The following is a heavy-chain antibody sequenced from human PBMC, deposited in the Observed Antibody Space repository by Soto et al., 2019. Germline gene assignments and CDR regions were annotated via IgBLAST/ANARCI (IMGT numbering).Heavy chain of an antibody. CDR3: ARGRQAVGLEF. V-gene: IGHV4-4*07. D-gene: IGHD1-26*01. Sequence: SETLSLTCSVSGGSINSYWWSWIRQPAGKGLEWIGRVYSSGTTDYNPSLNSRATLSVETSKNQFSLKLSSVTAADTAVYHCARGRQAVGLEFWGLGTLVTVSS. J-gene: IGHJ4*02. CDR1: GGSINSYW. CDR2: VYSSGTT.